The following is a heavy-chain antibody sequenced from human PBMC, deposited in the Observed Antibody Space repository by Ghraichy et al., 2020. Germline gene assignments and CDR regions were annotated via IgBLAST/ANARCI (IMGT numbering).Heavy chain of an antibody. V-gene: IGHV1-2*02. CDR1: GYTFTNYY. D-gene: IGHD2-15*01. CDR2: INPNSGGT. Sequence: ASVKVSCKASGYTFTNYYMHWVRQAPGQGLEWMGWINPNSGGTNYAQKFQGRVAMTRDTSISTAYMELSRLRPDDTAVYYCARETVVDKAIYEGYYFGMDVWGQGTTVTVSS. J-gene: IGHJ6*02. CDR3: ARETVVDKAIYEGYYFGMDV.